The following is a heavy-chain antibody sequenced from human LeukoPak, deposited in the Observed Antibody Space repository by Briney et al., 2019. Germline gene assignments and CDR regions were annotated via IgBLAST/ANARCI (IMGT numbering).Heavy chain of an antibody. D-gene: IGHD3-3*02. CDR3: AKDENHFWSGYYSNYFDP. Sequence: PPQTLSLTCTVSGGSISSNSYYWSWIRQPAGKGPEWIGRIYTSGSTDYNPSLKSRVAISKDTSKNEFSLKLNSVTAADTAVYYCAKDENHFWSGYYSNYFDPWGQGTLVTVSS. CDR2: IYTSGST. CDR1: GGSISSNSYY. V-gene: IGHV4-61*02. J-gene: IGHJ5*02.